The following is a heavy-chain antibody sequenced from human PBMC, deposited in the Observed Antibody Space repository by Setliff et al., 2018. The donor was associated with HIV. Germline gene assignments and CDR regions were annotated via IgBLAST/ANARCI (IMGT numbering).Heavy chain of an antibody. CDR3: AKTQTVITVYGPFDS. V-gene: IGHV3-23*01. Sequence: PGGSLRLSCAASGFSFRSYAVSWVRQAPGKGPEWVSVISGSGDITYYRESVKGRFTVSRDNSNNTVYLQMNSLRAEDTAMYYCAKTQTVITVYGPFDSWGQGTPVTVSS. CDR2: ISGSGDIT. D-gene: IGHD4-4*01. CDR1: GFSFRSYA. J-gene: IGHJ4*02.